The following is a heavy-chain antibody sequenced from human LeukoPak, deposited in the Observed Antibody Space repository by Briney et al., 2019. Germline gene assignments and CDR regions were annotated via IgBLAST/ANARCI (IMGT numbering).Heavy chain of an antibody. Sequence: GGSLTLSCAASGFTVSRYDMHWVRQATGKGLEWVSAIGTAGYTYYPDSVKGRFTISRENAKNSLYLQMNSLRAGDTAVYYCARWGTTGFWAFDIWGQGTMVTVSS. CDR2: IGTAGYT. CDR3: ARWGTTGFWAFDI. J-gene: IGHJ3*02. V-gene: IGHV3-13*04. D-gene: IGHD3-16*01. CDR1: GFTVSRYD.